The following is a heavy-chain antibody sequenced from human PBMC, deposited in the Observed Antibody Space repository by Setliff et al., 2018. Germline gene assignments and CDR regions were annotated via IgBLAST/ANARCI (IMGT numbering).Heavy chain of an antibody. CDR1: GFSLNTTGEG. J-gene: IGHJ5*02. CDR3: ALRRGNEWHLVRWFDP. CDR2: FYWDCDQ. Sequence: SGPTLVNPTQTLTLTCTFSGFSLNTTGEGVGWIRQPPGKALEWLALFYWDCDQRYSPSLNSRLSITKDSSKSQVFLTMTNMDPVDTATYYCALRRGNEWHLVRWFDPWGPGIQVTVSS. V-gene: IGHV2-5*02. D-gene: IGHD6-6*01.